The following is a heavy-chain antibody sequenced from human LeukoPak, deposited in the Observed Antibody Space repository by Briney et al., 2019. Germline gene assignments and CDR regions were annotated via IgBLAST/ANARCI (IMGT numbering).Heavy chain of an antibody. CDR1: GFTFSSYG. CDR2: IWYDGSNK. D-gene: IGHD2-2*01. J-gene: IGHJ4*02. CDR3: AKTFAALPLGYCSSTSCSHFDY. V-gene: IGHV3-33*06. Sequence: PGGSLRLSCAASGFTFSSYGMHWVRQAPGKGLEWVAVIWYDGSNKYYADSVKGRFTISRDNSKNTLYLQMNSLRAEDTAVYYCAKTFAALPLGYCSSTSCSHFDYWGQGTLVTVSS.